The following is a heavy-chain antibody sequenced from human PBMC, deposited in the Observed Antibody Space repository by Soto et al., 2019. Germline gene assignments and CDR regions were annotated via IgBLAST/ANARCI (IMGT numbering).Heavy chain of an antibody. J-gene: IGHJ6*02. V-gene: IGHV1-69*06. CDR2: IIPIFGTA. Sequence: SVKVSCKASGGTFSSYAISWVRQAPGQGLEWMGGIIPIFGTANYAQKFQGRVTITADKSTSTAYMELSSLRSEDTAVYYCARGLEVVVPAAMVDGCYYYYGMDVWGQGTTVTVSS. D-gene: IGHD2-2*01. CDR1: GGTFSSYA. CDR3: ARGLEVVVPAAMVDGCYYYYGMDV.